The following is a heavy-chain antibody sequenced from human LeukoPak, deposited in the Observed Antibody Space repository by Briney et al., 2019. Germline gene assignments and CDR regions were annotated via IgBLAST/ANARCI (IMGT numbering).Heavy chain of an antibody. Sequence: SVKVSCKASGGTFSSYAICWVRQAPGQGLEWMGGIIPIFGTANYAQKFQGRVTITADESTSTAYMELSSLRSEDTAVYYCALGPPLDTAMVILFDYWGQGTLVTVSS. J-gene: IGHJ4*02. D-gene: IGHD5-18*01. V-gene: IGHV1-69*01. CDR3: ALGPPLDTAMVILFDY. CDR2: IIPIFGTA. CDR1: GGTFSSYA.